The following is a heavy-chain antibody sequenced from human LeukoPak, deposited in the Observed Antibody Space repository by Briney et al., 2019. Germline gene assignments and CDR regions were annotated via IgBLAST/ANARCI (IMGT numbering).Heavy chain of an antibody. V-gene: IGHV3-23*01. CDR2: ISGSGGST. CDR3: AKDLEMATINPFDY. D-gene: IGHD5-24*01. CDR1: EFTFSNYG. J-gene: IGHJ4*02. Sequence: GGSLRLSCAASEFTFSNYGMSWVRQAPGKGLEWVSAISGSGGSTYYADSVKGRFTISRDNSKNTLYLQMNSLRAEDTAVYYCAKDLEMATINPFDYWGQGTLVTVSS.